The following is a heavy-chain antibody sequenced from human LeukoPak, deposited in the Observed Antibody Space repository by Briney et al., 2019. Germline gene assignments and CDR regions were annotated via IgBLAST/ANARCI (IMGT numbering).Heavy chain of an antibody. CDR1: GFTFSSYG. CDR3: AKDVSDGYNPNFDY. D-gene: IGHD5-24*01. Sequence: PGGSLRLSCSASGFTFSSYGMHWVRRAPGKGLEWVAFIRYDGSNKYYADSVKGRFTISRDNSKNTLYLQMNSLRAEDTAVYYCAKDVSDGYNPNFDYWGQGTLVTVSS. J-gene: IGHJ4*02. CDR2: IRYDGSNK. V-gene: IGHV3-30*02.